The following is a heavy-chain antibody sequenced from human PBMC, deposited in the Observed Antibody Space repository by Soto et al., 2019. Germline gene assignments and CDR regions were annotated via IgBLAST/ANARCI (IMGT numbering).Heavy chain of an antibody. CDR2: IRNRANSYTT. D-gene: IGHD3-10*01. CDR1: GFTFSDHY. CDR3: ARDRLLIRGVWIGYDMDV. Sequence: PGGSLRLSCAASGFTFSDHYMDWVRQAPGKGREWVGRIRNRANSYTTEYAASVRGRFTISRDDSKNSLYLQMNSLKIEDTAVYYCARDRLLIRGVWIGYDMDVWGLGTTVTVSS. J-gene: IGHJ6*02. V-gene: IGHV3-72*01.